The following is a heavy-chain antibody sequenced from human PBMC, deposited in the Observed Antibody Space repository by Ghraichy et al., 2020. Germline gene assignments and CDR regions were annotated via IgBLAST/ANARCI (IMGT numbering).Heavy chain of an antibody. Sequence: SETLSLTCSVSGGSVSSGSYYWTWIRQPPGKGLEWIGYIYHSGSTNYNPSLKRRVTISVDTSWNQFSLDLTSVTAADSAGYYFARTYCSSTTCRAYYGLGVWGQGPRSPSP. CDR3: ARTYCSSTTCRAYYGLGV. CDR2: IYHSGST. D-gene: IGHD2-2*01. CDR1: GGSVSSGSYY. J-gene: IGHJ6*02. V-gene: IGHV4-61*01.